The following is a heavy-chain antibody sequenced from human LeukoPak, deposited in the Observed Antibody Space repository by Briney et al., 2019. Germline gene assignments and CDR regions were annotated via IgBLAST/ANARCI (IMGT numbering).Heavy chain of an antibody. D-gene: IGHD5-24*01. CDR1: GFAFSRYW. V-gene: IGHV3-48*03. Sequence: GGSLRLSCAASGFAFSRYWMHWVRQAPGKGLLWVSRITSSGTTIYYADSVKGRFTISRDNAKNSLYLQMNSLRAEDTAVYYCARVRGGYNYAWEIDFWGQGTLVTVSS. CDR3: ARVRGGYNYAWEIDF. CDR2: ITSSGTTI. J-gene: IGHJ4*02.